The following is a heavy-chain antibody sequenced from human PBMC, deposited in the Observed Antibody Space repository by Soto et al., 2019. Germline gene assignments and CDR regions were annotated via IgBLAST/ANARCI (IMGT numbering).Heavy chain of an antibody. Sequence: QVQLVESGGGVVQPGRSLRLSCAASGFTFSSYAMHWVRQAPGKGLEWVAVISYDGSNKYYADSVKGRFTISRDNSKNPLYLQMNSLRAEDTAVYYCARDILKTTVTYDYWGQGTLVTVSS. J-gene: IGHJ4*02. CDR1: GFTFSSYA. D-gene: IGHD4-17*01. V-gene: IGHV3-30-3*01. CDR2: ISYDGSNK. CDR3: ARDILKTTVTYDY.